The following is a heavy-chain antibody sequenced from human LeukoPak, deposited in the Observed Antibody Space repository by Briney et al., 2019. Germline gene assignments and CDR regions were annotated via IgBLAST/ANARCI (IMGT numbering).Heavy chain of an antibody. J-gene: IGHJ6*03. D-gene: IGHD2-21*01. Sequence: GGALRLSCAASGCTFSSYSMNWVGQAPGKGVEGVSYISSSSSTIYYADSVKGRFTISRDNAKNSLYLQMNSLRAEDTAVYYCARDIPYYYYMDVWGKGTTVTLSS. CDR3: ARDIPYYYYMDV. V-gene: IGHV3-48*04. CDR1: GCTFSSYS. CDR2: ISSSSSTI.